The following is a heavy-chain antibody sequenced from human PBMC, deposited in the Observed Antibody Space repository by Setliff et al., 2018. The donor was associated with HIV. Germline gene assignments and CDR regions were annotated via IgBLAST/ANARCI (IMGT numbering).Heavy chain of an antibody. CDR1: DLAFSSYA. D-gene: IGHD2-2*01. J-gene: IGHJ6*03. V-gene: IGHV3-23*01. CDR2: ASPSGGST. CDR3: TTDPGWGEQLLSNYYYYYMDV. Sequence: GGSLRLSCQASDLAFSSYAMSWVRQAPGKGLEWVSIASPSGGSTYYADSVKGRFTISRDNSKNTLYLQMNSLKTEDTAVYYCTTDPGWGEQLLSNYYYYYMDVWGKGTTVT.